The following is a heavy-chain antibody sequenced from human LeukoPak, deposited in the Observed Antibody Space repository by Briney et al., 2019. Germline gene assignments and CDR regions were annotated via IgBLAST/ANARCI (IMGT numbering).Heavy chain of an antibody. CDR1: GFTFSNYW. Sequence: GGSLRLSCAASGFTFSNYWMSGVRQAPGKGLEKVAHINQDGSEEHYMDSVKARFTISRDNAKNSLSLQMNSLRAEDTAVYYCVRDGGVSGYDLLDYWGQGTLVTVPS. J-gene: IGHJ4*02. CDR2: INQDGSEE. V-gene: IGHV3-7*01. CDR3: VRDGGVSGYDLLDY. D-gene: IGHD5-12*01.